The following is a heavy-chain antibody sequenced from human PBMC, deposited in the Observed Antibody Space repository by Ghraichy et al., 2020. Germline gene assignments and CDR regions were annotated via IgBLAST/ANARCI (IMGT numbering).Heavy chain of an antibody. V-gene: IGHV4-4*07. CDR1: GGSISSYY. Sequence: SETLSLTCTVSGGSISSYYWSWIRQPAGKGLEWIGRIYTSGSTNYNPSLKSRVTMSVDTSKNQFSLKLSSVTAADTAVYYCAIRRSSPAAEVDAFDIWGQGTMVTVSS. D-gene: IGHD2-2*01. J-gene: IGHJ3*02. CDR2: IYTSGST. CDR3: AIRRSSPAAEVDAFDI.